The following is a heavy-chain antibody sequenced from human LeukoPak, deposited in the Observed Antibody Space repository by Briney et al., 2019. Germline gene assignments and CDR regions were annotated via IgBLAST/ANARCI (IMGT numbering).Heavy chain of an antibody. CDR1: GGSISNYY. Sequence: SETLSLTCNVSGGSISNYYWTWIRQPPGKGLEWIGSIYYSGTTYYNPSLKSRVTISVDTSKNQFSLKLSSVTAADTAVYYCARLGLGSSRDYWGQGTLVTVSS. J-gene: IGHJ4*02. CDR2: IYYSGTT. CDR3: ARLGLGSSRDY. V-gene: IGHV4-59*05. D-gene: IGHD6-6*01.